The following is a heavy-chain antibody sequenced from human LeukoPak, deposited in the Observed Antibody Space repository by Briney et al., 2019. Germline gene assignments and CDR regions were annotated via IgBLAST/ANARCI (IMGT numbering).Heavy chain of an antibody. D-gene: IGHD5-24*01. Sequence: PGGSLRLSCAASGFTFSSYGMHWVRQAPGKGLEWVAVISYDGSNKYYADSVKGRFTISRDNSKNTLYLQMNSLRAEDTAVYYCVKDRQMDYWGQGTLVTVSS. CDR2: ISYDGSNK. J-gene: IGHJ4*02. CDR3: VKDRQMDY. V-gene: IGHV3-30*18. CDR1: GFTFSSYG.